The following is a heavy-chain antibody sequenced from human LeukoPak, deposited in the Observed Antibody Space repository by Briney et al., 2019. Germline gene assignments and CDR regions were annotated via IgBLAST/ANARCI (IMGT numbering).Heavy chain of an antibody. CDR1: GYTFTNFY. Sequence: ASVKVSCKASGYTFTNFYMHWVRQAPCQGLEWLGVIIPSGGASTYAQSFQGRVTITRDTSSSTVYMELSSLRSEDTAVYYCARGLIFAFDIWGQGTMVTVSS. CDR2: IIPSGGAS. D-gene: IGHD2/OR15-2a*01. J-gene: IGHJ3*02. V-gene: IGHV1-46*01. CDR3: ARGLIFAFDI.